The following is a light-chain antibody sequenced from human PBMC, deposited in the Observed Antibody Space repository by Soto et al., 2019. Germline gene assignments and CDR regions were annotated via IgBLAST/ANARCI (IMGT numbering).Light chain of an antibody. Sequence: QSAMTQPASVSGSPGQSITISCTGTSSGVGNYNLVSWYQQHPGKAPKLIIYATRKRPSGVSNRYSGSKSGNTASLTISGLQSEDEATYHCCSYAGSITFTFGGGTKLTVL. CDR2: ATR. V-gene: IGLV2-23*02. CDR1: SSGVGNYNL. CDR3: CSYAGSITFT. J-gene: IGLJ2*01.